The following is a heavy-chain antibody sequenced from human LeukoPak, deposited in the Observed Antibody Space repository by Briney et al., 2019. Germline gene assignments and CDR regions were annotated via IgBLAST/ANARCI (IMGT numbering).Heavy chain of an antibody. V-gene: IGHV3-15*01. CDR3: TTGVIAATGNENDY. CDR1: GFTFSNAW. CDR2: IKSKIDGGTT. D-gene: IGHD6-13*01. J-gene: IGHJ4*02. Sequence: GGSLRLSCAASGFTFSNAWMSWVRQAPGKGLEWVARIKSKIDGGTTDYAAPVKGRFTISRDDSENTLYLQMNSLKTEDTAVYYCTTGVIAATGNENDYWGQGTLVTVSS.